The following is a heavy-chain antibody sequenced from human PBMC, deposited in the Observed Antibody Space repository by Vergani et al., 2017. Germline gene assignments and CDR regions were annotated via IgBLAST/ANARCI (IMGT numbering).Heavy chain of an antibody. CDR3: AGPQGTSAYYYGGFDY. V-gene: IGHV3-23*01. CDR2: ISGSDRRT. Sequence: EVQLLESGGGLVQPGGSLRLSCAASGFTFSSYAMSWVRQAPGKGLEWVSAISGSDRRTHYADSVKGRFTISRDISKNTLFLHMNSLRPEDTAIYYCAGPQGTSAYYYGGFDYWGQGILVTVSS. CDR1: GFTFSSYA. J-gene: IGHJ4*02. D-gene: IGHD3-22*01.